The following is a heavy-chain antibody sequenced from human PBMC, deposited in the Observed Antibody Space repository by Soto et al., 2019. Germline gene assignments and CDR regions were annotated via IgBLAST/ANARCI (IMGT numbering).Heavy chain of an antibody. CDR1: GYTCTSYG. Sequence: QVQLVQSGAEVKKPGASVKVSCKASGYTCTSYGISWVRPAPGQGLEGMGWISAYNGNTSDVPKLQGRATMTTDTSTSTAYTELRSLRSDDTAVYYCARSLWKQLDHDDACDICGQGTMVTVSS. J-gene: IGHJ3*02. CDR3: ARSLWKQLDHDDACDI. D-gene: IGHD6-13*01. V-gene: IGHV1-18*01. CDR2: ISAYNGNT.